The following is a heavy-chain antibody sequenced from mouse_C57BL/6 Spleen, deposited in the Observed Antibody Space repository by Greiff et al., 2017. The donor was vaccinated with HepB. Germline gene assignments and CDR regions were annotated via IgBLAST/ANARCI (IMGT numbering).Heavy chain of an antibody. CDR2: IYPGSGST. V-gene: IGHV1-55*01. CDR3: ARGIWCNYAWFAY. J-gene: IGHJ3*01. Sequence: QVQLQQPGAELVKPGASVKMSCKASGYTFTSYWITWVKQRPGQGLEWIGDIYPGSGSTNYNEKFKSKATLTVDTSSSTAYMQLSSLTSEDSAVYYCARGIWCNYAWFAYWGQGTLVTVSA. D-gene: IGHD2-1*01. CDR1: GYTFTSYW.